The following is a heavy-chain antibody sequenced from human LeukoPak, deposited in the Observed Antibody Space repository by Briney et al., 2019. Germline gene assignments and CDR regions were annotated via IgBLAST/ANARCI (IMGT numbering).Heavy chain of an antibody. D-gene: IGHD6-13*01. Sequence: SETLSLTCTVSGGSISSYYWSWIRQPPGKGLEWIGYIYYSGSTNYNPSLKSRVTISVDTSKNQFSLKLSSVTAADTAVYYCARGTGSSSWYPYYNYMDVWGKGTTVTVSS. V-gene: IGHV4-59*01. CDR1: GGSISSYY. CDR3: ARGTGSSSWYPYYNYMDV. J-gene: IGHJ6*03. CDR2: IYYSGST.